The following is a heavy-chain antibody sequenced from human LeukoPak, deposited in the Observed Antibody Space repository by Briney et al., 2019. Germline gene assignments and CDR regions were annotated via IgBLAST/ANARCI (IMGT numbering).Heavy chain of an antibody. Sequence: SETLPLTCTVSGGSISSYYWSWIRQPAGKGLEWIGRIYTSGSTNYNPSLKSRVTMSVDTSKNQFSLKLSSVTAADTAVYYCARGSYYYDSSGYYHYYYYYGMDVWGQGTTVTVSS. CDR3: ARGSYYYDSSGYYHYYYYYGMDV. J-gene: IGHJ6*02. D-gene: IGHD3-22*01. CDR2: IYTSGST. V-gene: IGHV4-4*07. CDR1: GGSISSYY.